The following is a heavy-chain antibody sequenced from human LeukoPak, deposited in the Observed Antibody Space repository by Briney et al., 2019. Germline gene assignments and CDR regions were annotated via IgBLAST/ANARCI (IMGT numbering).Heavy chain of an antibody. CDR3: AKRSILTGYYGFDY. V-gene: IGHV3-23*01. J-gene: IGHJ4*02. CDR1: GFTFSSYA. D-gene: IGHD3-9*01. Sequence: GGSLRLSCAASGFTFSSYAMSWVRQAPGNGLEWVSAISGSGGSTYYADSVKGRFTISRDNSKNTLYLQMNSLRAEDTAVYYCAKRSILTGYYGFDYWGQGTLVTVSS. CDR2: ISGSGGST.